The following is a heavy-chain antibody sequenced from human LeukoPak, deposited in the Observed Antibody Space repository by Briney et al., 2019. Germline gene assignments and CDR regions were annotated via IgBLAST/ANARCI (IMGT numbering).Heavy chain of an antibody. CDR3: ARGGNSSWDY. Sequence: GGSLRLSCAASGFVFSNYWMSWVRQAPGKGLEWVANIKPDGTEKYYVDSLKGRFTISRDNAKDSLYLQMNSLRVEDTAVYYCARGGNSSWDYWGQGALVTVSS. CDR2: IKPDGTEK. CDR1: GFVFSNYW. J-gene: IGHJ4*02. D-gene: IGHD6-6*01. V-gene: IGHV3-7*01.